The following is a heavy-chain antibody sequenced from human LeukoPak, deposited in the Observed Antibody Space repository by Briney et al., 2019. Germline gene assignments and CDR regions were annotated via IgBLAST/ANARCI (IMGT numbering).Heavy chain of an antibody. Sequence: ASVKVSCKASGYTFTDYFMNWVRQAPGQGPEWMGRIHPKTGDTNYAQKFQGRVTMTRDTSITTGYMELSRLRSDDTAVYYCARVGDGLNDAFDMWGQGTLVTVSS. CDR1: GYTFTDYF. CDR3: ARVGDGLNDAFDM. V-gene: IGHV1-2*06. CDR2: IHPKTGDT. J-gene: IGHJ3*02. D-gene: IGHD5-24*01.